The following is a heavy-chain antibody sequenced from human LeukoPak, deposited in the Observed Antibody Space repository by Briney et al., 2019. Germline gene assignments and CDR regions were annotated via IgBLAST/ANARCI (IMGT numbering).Heavy chain of an antibody. CDR1: GASISNYY. J-gene: IGHJ3*02. Sequence: SETLSLTCTVSGASISNYYWSWIRQPPGKALESIGYISNSGGTNYSPSLKSRVTISLDTSKNQFSLKMSSVAAADTAVYYCARVGSSAAFDIWGQGTMVTVSS. V-gene: IGHV4-59*01. CDR2: ISNSGGT. CDR3: ARVGSSAAFDI. D-gene: IGHD1-26*01.